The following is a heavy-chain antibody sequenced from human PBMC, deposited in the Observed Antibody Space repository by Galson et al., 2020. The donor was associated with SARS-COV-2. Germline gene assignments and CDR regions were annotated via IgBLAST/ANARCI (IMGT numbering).Heavy chain of an antibody. V-gene: IGHV4-39*07. CDR2: VDSRGNT. CDR1: GASIYSDTFY. CDR3: VSVDKAFDP. J-gene: IGHJ5*02. Sequence: SETLSLTCTVSGASIYSDTFYWGWIRQPPGKGLEWVGSVDSRGNTYYSPSLKSRLTMSVDTSKNQFSLNLASVTAADTAVYFCVSVDKAFDPWGQGTLVTVSS.